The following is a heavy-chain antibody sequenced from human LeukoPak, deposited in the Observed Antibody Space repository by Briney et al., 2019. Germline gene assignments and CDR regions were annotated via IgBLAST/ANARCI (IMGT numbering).Heavy chain of an antibody. CDR1: GFTFSNAW. CDR2: IKSKTDGGTT. V-gene: IGHV3-15*01. D-gene: IGHD3-10*01. CDR3: TTALWFGEPDDY. Sequence: PGGSLRLSCAASGFTFSNAWMSWVRQAPGKGLEWVGRIKSKTDGGTTDYAAPVKGRFTISRDDSKNTLYLQMNSLKTEDTAVYYCTTALWFGEPDDYWGQGTLVTASS. J-gene: IGHJ4*02.